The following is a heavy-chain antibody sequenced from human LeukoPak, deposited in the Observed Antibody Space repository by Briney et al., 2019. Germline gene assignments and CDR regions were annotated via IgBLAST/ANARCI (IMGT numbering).Heavy chain of an antibody. CDR2: IKQDGSEK. Sequence: GGSLRLSCAAAAFTFSSYCMSWVRQAPGKGLEWVANIKQDGSEKYYVDSVKGRFTISRDNAKNSLYLQMNSLRAEDTAVYYCARDGSGYSSGWYVRGNFDYWGQGTLVTVSS. CDR3: ARDGSGYSSGWYVRGNFDY. D-gene: IGHD6-19*01. J-gene: IGHJ4*02. CDR1: AFTFSSYC. V-gene: IGHV3-7*01.